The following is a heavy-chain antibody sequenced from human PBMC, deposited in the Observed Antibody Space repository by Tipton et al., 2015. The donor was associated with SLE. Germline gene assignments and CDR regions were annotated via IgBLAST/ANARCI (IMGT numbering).Heavy chain of an antibody. J-gene: IGHJ4*02. CDR2: INSSGDRT. CDR3: AKVKFANYYDPNGDYRGGFHY. CDR1: GFIFSSYA. V-gene: IGHV3-23*01. D-gene: IGHD3-22*01. Sequence: GSLRLSCAASGFIFSSYAMTWVRQAPGKGLEWVSGINSSGDRTYYAASVKGRFTISRDNSENTLYLQMNNLSDGDTAVYYCAKVKFANYYDPNGDYRGGFHYWGQGTLVTVSS.